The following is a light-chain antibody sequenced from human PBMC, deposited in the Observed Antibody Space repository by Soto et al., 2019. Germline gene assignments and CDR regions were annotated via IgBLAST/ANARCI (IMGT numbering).Light chain of an antibody. J-gene: IGKJ1*01. CDR1: QSVSSSF. V-gene: IGKV3-20*01. Sequence: TKCLLPTSLSPGEPAHPSCQASQSVSSSFLAWYQQKPGQAPRLLIYGASSRAPGVPDRFRGSGSGTDFSLTISRLEPEDLAVCYCQQYGGTPWTCGQGTQG. CDR2: GAS. CDR3: QQYGGTPWT.